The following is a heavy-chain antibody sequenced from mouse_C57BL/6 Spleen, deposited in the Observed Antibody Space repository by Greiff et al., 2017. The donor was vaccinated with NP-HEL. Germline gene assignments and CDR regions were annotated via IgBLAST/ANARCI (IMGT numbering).Heavy chain of an antibody. J-gene: IGHJ2*01. CDR3: ARFGFTTVVATNYFDY. CDR2: IYPRSGNT. D-gene: IGHD1-1*01. Sequence: VQRVESGAELARPGASVKLSCKASGYTFTSYGISWVKQRTGQGLEWIGEIYPRSGNTYYNEKFKGKATLTADKSSSTAYMELRSLTSEDSAVYFCARFGFTTVVATNYFDYWGQGTTLTVSS. V-gene: IGHV1-81*01. CDR1: GYTFTSYG.